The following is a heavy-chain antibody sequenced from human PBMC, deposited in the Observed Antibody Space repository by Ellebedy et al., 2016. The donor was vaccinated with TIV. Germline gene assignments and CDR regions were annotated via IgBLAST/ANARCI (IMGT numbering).Heavy chain of an antibody. CDR2: IYYSGST. Sequence: SETLSLTCTVSGGSISSYYWSWIRQPPGKGLEWIGYIYYSGSTYYNPSLKSRVTISVDTSKNQFSLKLSSVTAADTAVYYCARQGRSMVRGTHDAFDIWGQGTMVTVSS. CDR3: ARQGRSMVRGTHDAFDI. V-gene: IGHV4-59*08. J-gene: IGHJ3*02. CDR1: GGSISSYY. D-gene: IGHD3-10*01.